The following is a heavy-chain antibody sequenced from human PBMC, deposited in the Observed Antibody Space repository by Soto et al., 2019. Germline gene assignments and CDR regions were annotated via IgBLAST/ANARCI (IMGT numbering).Heavy chain of an antibody. CDR3: ASARRYYYDSSGYPFFFDY. J-gene: IGHJ4*02. CDR2: IYHSGST. D-gene: IGHD3-22*01. V-gene: IGHV4-30-2*01. Sequence: SETLSLTCAVSGGSISSGGYSWSWIRQPPGKGLEWIGYIYHSGSTYYNPSLKSRVTISVDRSKNQFSLKLSSVTAADTAVYYCASARRYYYDSSGYPFFFDYWGQGTLVTV. CDR1: GGSISSGGYS.